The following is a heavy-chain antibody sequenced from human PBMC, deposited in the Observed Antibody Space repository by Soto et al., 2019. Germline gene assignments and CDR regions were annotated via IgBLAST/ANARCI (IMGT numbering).Heavy chain of an antibody. Sequence: GGSLRLSCAASGFTFSSYWMSWVRQAPGKGLEWVANIKQDGSEKYYVDSVKGRFTISRDNAKNSLYLQMNSLRAEDTAVYYCARVILYYYDSSGYPDYWGQGTLVTVSS. V-gene: IGHV3-7*05. D-gene: IGHD3-22*01. CDR2: IKQDGSEK. CDR3: ARVILYYYDSSGYPDY. CDR1: GFTFSSYW. J-gene: IGHJ4*02.